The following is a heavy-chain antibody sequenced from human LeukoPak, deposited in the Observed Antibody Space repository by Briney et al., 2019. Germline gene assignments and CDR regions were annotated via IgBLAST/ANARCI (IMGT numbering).Heavy chain of an antibody. D-gene: IGHD3-10*01. CDR1: GFTFSSYA. CDR2: ISGSGGST. Sequence: GGSLRLSCAASGFTFSSYAMSWVRQAPGKGLEWVSAISGSGGSTYYADSVKGRFTISRDNSKNTLYLQMNSLRAEDTAVYYCAKDQDYYYYGSGSYSWFDPWGQGTLVIVSS. V-gene: IGHV3-23*01. CDR3: AKDQDYYYYGSGSYSWFDP. J-gene: IGHJ5*02.